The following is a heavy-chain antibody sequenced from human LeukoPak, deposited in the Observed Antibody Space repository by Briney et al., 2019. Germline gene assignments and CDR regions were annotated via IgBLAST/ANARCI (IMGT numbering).Heavy chain of an antibody. CDR2: IWYDGSHK. V-gene: IGHV3-33*01. J-gene: IGHJ6*03. Sequence: PGGSLSLSRASSGFTHHSYVMHWVRPARGRGLAWVAVIWYDGSHKPYANSVRGRLTISRDNPKHILYLYMNSLRADDTAVYYCARDRGYSSTWTFGRQYYMDVWGKGTTVTVSS. CDR3: ARDRGYSSTWTFGRQYYMDV. CDR1: GFTHHSYV. D-gene: IGHD6-13*01.